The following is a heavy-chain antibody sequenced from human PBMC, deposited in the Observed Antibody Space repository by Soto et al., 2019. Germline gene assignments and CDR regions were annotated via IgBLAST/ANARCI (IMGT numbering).Heavy chain of an antibody. CDR2: MNPNSGNT. J-gene: IGHJ6*03. CDR3: ARAHNWNYLWYYYYYMDV. D-gene: IGHD1-7*01. CDR1: GYTFTSYD. V-gene: IGHV1-8*01. Sequence: ASVKVSCKASGYTFTSYDINWVRQATGQGLEWMGWMNPNSGNTGYAQKFQGRVTMTRNTSISTAYMELSSLRSEDTAVYYCARAHNWNYLWYYYYYMDVWGKGTTVTVSS.